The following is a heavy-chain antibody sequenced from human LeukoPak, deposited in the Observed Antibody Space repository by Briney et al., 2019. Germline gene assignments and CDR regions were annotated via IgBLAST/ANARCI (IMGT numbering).Heavy chain of an antibody. J-gene: IGHJ6*04. CDR1: GFTFSSYG. Sequence: GRSLRLSCAASGFTFSSYGMHWVRQAPGKGLEWVAVISYDGSNKYYADSVKGRFTISRDNSKNTLYLQMNSLRAEDTAVYYCARHIVVVPAATSGMDVWGKGTTVTVSS. D-gene: IGHD2-2*01. V-gene: IGHV3-30*03. CDR3: ARHIVVVPAATSGMDV. CDR2: ISYDGSNK.